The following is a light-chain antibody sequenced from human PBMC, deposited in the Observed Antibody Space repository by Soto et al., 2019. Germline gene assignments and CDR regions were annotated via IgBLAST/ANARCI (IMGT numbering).Light chain of an antibody. CDR2: GAS. CDR3: QQDNNWPPWT. V-gene: IGKV3-15*01. J-gene: IGKJ1*01. Sequence: EIVMTQSPATLSVSPGERATLSCRASQSVSSNFAWYQQKPGQAPRLLIYGASTRATGIPARFSGRGSRTDFTLSISRLQSEDFVVYYCQQDNNWPPWTFGQGTKVEIK. CDR1: QSVSSN.